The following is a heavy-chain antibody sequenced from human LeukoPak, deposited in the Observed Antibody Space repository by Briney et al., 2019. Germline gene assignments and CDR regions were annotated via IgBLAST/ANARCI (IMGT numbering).Heavy chain of an antibody. Sequence: PETLSLTRTVSGGSTSSSSYYWGWIRQPPGKGLEWIGSIYNRGSTYNNPPPNSRVTISVDTSKNQFSLKLSSVTAADTAVYYCASRRRWSPKINYCYYYMDVWGKGTTVTISS. V-gene: IGHV4-39*01. CDR2: IYNRGST. CDR1: GGSTSSSSYY. J-gene: IGHJ6*03. CDR3: ASRRRWSPKINYCYYYMDV. D-gene: IGHD1-26*01.